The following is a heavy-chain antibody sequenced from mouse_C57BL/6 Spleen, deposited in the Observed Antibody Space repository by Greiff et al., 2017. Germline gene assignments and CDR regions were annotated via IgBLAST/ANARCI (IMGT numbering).Heavy chain of an antibody. V-gene: IGHV7-3*01. CDR3: ARNGDYAMDY. CDR1: GFTFTDYY. J-gene: IGHJ4*01. Sequence: EVNLVESGGGLVQPGGSLSLSCEASGFTFTDYYMSWVRQPPGKALEWLGFIRNKANGYTTEYSASVKGRFTISRDNSQSILYLQMNALRAEDSATYYCARNGDYAMDYWGQGTSVTVSS. CDR2: IRNKANGYTT.